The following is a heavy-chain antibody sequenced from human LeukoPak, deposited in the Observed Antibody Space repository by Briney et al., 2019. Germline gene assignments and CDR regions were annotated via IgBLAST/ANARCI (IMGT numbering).Heavy chain of an antibody. CDR2: IYNDGGT. D-gene: IGHD3-16*02. Sequence: GGSLRLSCAASGFTVSSQYMSWVRQGPGKGLEWVALIYNDGGTHYTDSVKGRFTISRDTSRNTLFLQMNSLRVEDSAMYYCVKRLTLGDLSIKGAFALWGQGTLVTVAS. CDR3: VKRLTLGDLSIKGAFAL. V-gene: IGHV3-53*01. J-gene: IGHJ3*01. CDR1: GFTVSSQY.